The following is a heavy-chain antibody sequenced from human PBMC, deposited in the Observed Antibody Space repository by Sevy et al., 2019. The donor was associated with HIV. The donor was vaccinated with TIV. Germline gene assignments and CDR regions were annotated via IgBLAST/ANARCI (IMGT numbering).Heavy chain of an antibody. CDR1: GGSISSYY. D-gene: IGHD1-26*01. V-gene: IGHV4-4*07. CDR2: ISNSGNT. Sequence: SETLSLTCTVSGGSISSYYWNGIRQPAGKGLEWIGRISNSGNTNYNPSLKSRVTLSVDTSKSQFSLRLSSVTAADTALYYCAGALATTADFDSWGQGTQVTVSS. CDR3: AGALATTADFDS. J-gene: IGHJ4*02.